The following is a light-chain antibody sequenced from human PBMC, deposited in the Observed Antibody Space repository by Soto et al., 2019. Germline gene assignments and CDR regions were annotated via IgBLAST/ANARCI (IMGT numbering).Light chain of an antibody. CDR1: INDIGSYNY. CDR3: SSYKFSTTLRV. CDR2: EVT. Sequence: QSALTQPASVSGSPGQSITLSCAGTINDIGSYNYVSWFQQHPGKAPKLIIYEVTHRPSGISTRFSGSKSGNTASLTISGLRAGDEGVYYCSSYKFSTTLRVFGGGTRLAVL. V-gene: IGLV2-14*01. J-gene: IGLJ3*02.